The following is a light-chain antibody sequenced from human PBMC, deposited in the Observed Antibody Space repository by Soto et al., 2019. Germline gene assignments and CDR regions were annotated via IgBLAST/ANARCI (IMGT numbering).Light chain of an antibody. V-gene: IGLV2-18*02. CDR1: STDFVSYNR. Sequence: QSALTQPPSVSGSPGQSVTISCTGTSTDFVSYNRVSWYQQPPGTAPKLIIYEASNRPSGVPDRFSGSKSGNTASLTISGLQAEDEADYYCISYAGSDNFVFGTGTKVTVL. CDR2: EAS. J-gene: IGLJ1*01. CDR3: ISYAGSDNFV.